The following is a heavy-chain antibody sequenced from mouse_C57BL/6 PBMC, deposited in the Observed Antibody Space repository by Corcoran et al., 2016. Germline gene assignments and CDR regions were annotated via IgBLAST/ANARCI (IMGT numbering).Heavy chain of an antibody. CDR3: ARSTSGSSYVDWYFDV. J-gene: IGHJ1*03. Sequence: EVQLQQSGPELVKPGASVKIPCKASGYTFTDYNMDWVKQSHGKSLEWIGDINPNNGGTIYNQKFKGKATLTVDKSSSTAYMELRSLTSEDTAVYYCARSTSGSSYVDWYFDVWGTGTTVTVSS. CDR1: GYTFTDYN. D-gene: IGHD1-1*01. V-gene: IGHV1-18*01. CDR2: INPNNGGT.